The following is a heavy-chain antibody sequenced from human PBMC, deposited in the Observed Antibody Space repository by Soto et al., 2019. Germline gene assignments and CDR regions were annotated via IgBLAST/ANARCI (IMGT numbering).Heavy chain of an antibody. J-gene: IGHJ6*02. CDR1: GGTFSSYA. CDR2: IIPIFGTA. CDR3: AGPPEMATILIPYYYYGMDV. D-gene: IGHD5-12*01. Sequence: SVKVSCKASGGTFSSYAISWVRQAPGQGLEWMGGIIPIFGTANYAQKFQGRVTITADESTSTAYMELSSLRSEDTAVYYCAGPPEMATILIPYYYYGMDVWGQGTTVTVSS. V-gene: IGHV1-69*13.